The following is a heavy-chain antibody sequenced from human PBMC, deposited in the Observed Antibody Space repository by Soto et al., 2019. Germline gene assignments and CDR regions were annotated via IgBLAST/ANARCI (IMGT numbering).Heavy chain of an antibody. D-gene: IGHD6-6*01. CDR1: GGSFSGYY. CDR2: INHSGST. CDR3: ASGGLGAARHDYSYYGMDV. V-gene: IGHV4-34*01. Sequence: TSETLSLTCAVYGGSFSGYYWSWIRQPPGKGLEWIGEINHSGSTNYNPSLKSRVTISVDTSKNQFSLKLSSVTAADTAVYYCASGGLGAARHDYSYYGMDVWGQGTTVTVSS. J-gene: IGHJ6*02.